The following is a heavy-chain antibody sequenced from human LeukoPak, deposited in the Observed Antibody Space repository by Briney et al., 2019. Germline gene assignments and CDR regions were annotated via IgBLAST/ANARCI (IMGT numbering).Heavy chain of an antibody. CDR3: TRDPPAVATITYA. CDR2: IYSGGET. J-gene: IGHJ5*02. Sequence: GGSLRLSCAASGITVRNNFMIWVRQAPGKGLEWVSLIYSGGETYYADSVKGRFSISRDNSRNTVYLQMNSLRAEDTAVYYCTRDPPAVATITYAWGQGTLVTVSS. V-gene: IGHV3-66*01. CDR1: GITVRNNF. D-gene: IGHD4/OR15-4a*01.